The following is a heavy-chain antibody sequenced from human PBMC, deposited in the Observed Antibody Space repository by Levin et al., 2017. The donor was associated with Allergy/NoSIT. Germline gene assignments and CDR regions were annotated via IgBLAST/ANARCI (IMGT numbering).Heavy chain of an antibody. CDR2: ISDSGPYT. J-gene: IGHJ4*02. CDR1: GFTFSTYS. CDR3: AKGKRGEYDW. D-gene: IGHD3-3*01. V-gene: IGHV3-23*01. Sequence: GGSLRLSCAASGFTFSTYSMTWVRQAPGKGLEWVSSISDSGPYTYYADFVKGRFTISRDNSKNTLYVQMNSLRAEDTAVYYCAKGKRGEYDWWGQGTLVTVSS.